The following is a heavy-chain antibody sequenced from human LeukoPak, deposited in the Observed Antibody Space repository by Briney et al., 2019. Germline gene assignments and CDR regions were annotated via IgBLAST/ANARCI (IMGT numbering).Heavy chain of an antibody. Sequence: SETLSLTCAAYGGSFSGYYWSWIRQPPGKGLEWIGEINHSGSTNYNPSLKSRVTISVDTSKNQFSLKLSSVTAADTAVYYCARGPGSSGWPDYWGQGTLVTVSS. V-gene: IGHV4-34*01. CDR1: GGSFSGYY. CDR2: INHSGST. CDR3: ARGPGSSGWPDY. D-gene: IGHD6-19*01. J-gene: IGHJ4*02.